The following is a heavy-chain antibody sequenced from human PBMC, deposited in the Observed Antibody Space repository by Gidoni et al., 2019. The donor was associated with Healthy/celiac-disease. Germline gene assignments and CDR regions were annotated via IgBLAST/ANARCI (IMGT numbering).Heavy chain of an antibody. V-gene: IGHV4-34*01. D-gene: IGHD6-13*01. CDR2: INHSGTT. CDR3: ARGTKAAAIDY. CDR1: GGSFSGYY. Sequence: QVQLQQWGAGLLKPSETLSLTCAAYGGSFSGYYWSWIRQPPGKGLEWIGEINHSGTTNYNPSLKSRVTISVDTSKNQFSLKLSSVTAADTAVYYCARGTKAAAIDYWGQGTLVTVSS. J-gene: IGHJ4*02.